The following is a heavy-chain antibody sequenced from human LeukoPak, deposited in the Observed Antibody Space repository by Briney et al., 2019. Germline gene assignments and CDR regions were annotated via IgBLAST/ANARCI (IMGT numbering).Heavy chain of an antibody. Sequence: GGSLRLSCASSGFIFSSYGMHWVRQAPGKGLEWVAVISYDGSNKYYADSVKGRFTISRDNSKNTLYLQMNSLRAEDTAVYYCAKAPLRYCSGGSCYTGGYYYYGMDVWGQGTTVTVSS. V-gene: IGHV3-30*18. CDR2: ISYDGSNK. J-gene: IGHJ6*02. CDR1: GFIFSSYG. CDR3: AKAPLRYCSGGSCYTGGYYYYGMDV. D-gene: IGHD2-15*01.